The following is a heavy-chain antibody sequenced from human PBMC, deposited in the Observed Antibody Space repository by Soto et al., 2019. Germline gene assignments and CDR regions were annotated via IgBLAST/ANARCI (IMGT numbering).Heavy chain of an antibody. Sequence: SETLSLTCTVSGGSISSGGYYWSWIRQHPGKGLEWIGYIYYSGSTYYNPSLKSRVTISVDTSKNQFSLKLSSVTAADTAVYYCARASIQLLSFAHYYYMDVWGKGTTVTVSS. D-gene: IGHD2-2*01. J-gene: IGHJ6*03. CDR3: ARASIQLLSFAHYYYMDV. CDR1: GGSISSGGYY. CDR2: IYYSGST. V-gene: IGHV4-31*03.